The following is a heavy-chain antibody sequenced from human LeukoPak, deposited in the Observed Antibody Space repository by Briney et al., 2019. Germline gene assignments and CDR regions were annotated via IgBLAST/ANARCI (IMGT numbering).Heavy chain of an antibody. D-gene: IGHD2-2*01. V-gene: IGHV3-9*01. CDR1: GFTFDDYA. CDR2: ISWNSGSI. J-gene: IGHJ5*02. CDR3: AKASWHDNWFDP. Sequence: GRSLRLSCAASGFTFDDYAMHWVRQAPGKGLEWVSGISWNSGSIGYADSVKGRFTISRDNAKNSLYLQMNSLRAEGTALYYCAKASWHDNWFDPWGQGTLVTVSS.